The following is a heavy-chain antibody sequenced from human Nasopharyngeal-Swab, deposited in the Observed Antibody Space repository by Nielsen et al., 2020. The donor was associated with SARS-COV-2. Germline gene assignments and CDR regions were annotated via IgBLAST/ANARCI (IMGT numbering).Heavy chain of an antibody. D-gene: IGHD3-9*01. CDR1: GGSFSGYY. CDR2: INHSGST. J-gene: IGHJ4*02. V-gene: IGHV4-34*01. Sequence: SETLSLTCAVYGGSFSGYYWSWIRQPPGKGLEWIGEINHSGSTNYNPSLKSRVTISVDTSKSQVSLKLNSATAADTAVYYCARGLRKVPIFPASQYYFDYWGQGILVAVSS. CDR3: ARGLRKVPIFPASQYYFDY.